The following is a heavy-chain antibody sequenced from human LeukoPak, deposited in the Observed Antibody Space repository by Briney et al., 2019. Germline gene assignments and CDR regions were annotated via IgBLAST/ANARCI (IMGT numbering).Heavy chain of an antibody. J-gene: IGHJ6*03. CDR2: ISYDGSNK. Sequence: LSLTCTVSGGSISSSSYYWGWVRQAPGKGLEWVAVISYDGSNKYYADSVKGRFTISRDNSKNTLYLQMNSLRAEDTAVYYCAKVKGYYGSYYMDVWGKGTTVTVSS. D-gene: IGHD3-10*01. CDR1: GGSISSSSYY. CDR3: AKVKGYYGSYYMDV. V-gene: IGHV3-30*18.